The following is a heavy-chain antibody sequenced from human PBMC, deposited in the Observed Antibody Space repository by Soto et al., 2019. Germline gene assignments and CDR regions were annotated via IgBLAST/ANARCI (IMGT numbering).Heavy chain of an antibody. V-gene: IGHV4-34*01. Sequence: SETLSLTCAVYGGSFSGYYWSWIRQPPGKGLEWIGEINHSGSTNYNPSLKSRVTISVDTSKNQFSLKLSSVTAADTAVYYCARGKPPGYWGQGTLVTVSS. CDR2: INHSGST. J-gene: IGHJ4*02. CDR3: ARGKPPGY. CDR1: GGSFSGYY.